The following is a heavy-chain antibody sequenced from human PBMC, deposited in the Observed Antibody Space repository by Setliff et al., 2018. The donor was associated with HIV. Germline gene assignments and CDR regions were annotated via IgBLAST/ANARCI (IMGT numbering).Heavy chain of an antibody. J-gene: IGHJ1*01. CDR2: TNPNTGGT. CDR3: ARNHQPGSPLAEGCFQH. CDR1: GYTFTGYY. D-gene: IGHD6-25*01. V-gene: IGHV1-2*04. Sequence: ASVKVSCKASGYTFTGYYMHWVRQAPGQGLEWMGWTNPNTGGTNYAQKFQGWVTMTRDTSISTAYMEVSRLRPDDTAVYYCARNHQPGSPLAEGCFQHWGQGTLVTVSS.